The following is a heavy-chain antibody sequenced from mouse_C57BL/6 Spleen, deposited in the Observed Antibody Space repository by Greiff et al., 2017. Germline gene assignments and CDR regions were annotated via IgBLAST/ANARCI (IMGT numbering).Heavy chain of an antibody. Sequence: VQLQQPGAELVKPGASVKLSCKASGYTFTSYWMQWVKQRPGQGLEWIGEIDPSDSYTNYNQKFKGKATLTVDTSSSTAYMQISSLTSEDSAVYYCARGADGYERDWFAYWGQGTLVTVSA. V-gene: IGHV1-50*01. J-gene: IGHJ3*01. D-gene: IGHD2-2*01. CDR2: IDPSDSYT. CDR1: GYTFTSYW. CDR3: ARGADGYERDWFAY.